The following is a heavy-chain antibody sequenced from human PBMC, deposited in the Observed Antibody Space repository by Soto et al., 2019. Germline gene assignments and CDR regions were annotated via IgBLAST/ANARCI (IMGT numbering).Heavy chain of an antibody. Sequence: SETLSLTCAVYGGSFSGYYWSWIRQPPGKGLEWIGEINHSGSTNYNPSLKSRVTISVDTSKNQFSLKLSSVTAADTAVYYCARGFRGSWQSLYYWGQGTLVTVSS. J-gene: IGHJ4*02. CDR3: ARGFRGSWQSLYY. CDR1: GGSFSGYY. V-gene: IGHV4-34*01. CDR2: INHSGST. D-gene: IGHD2-15*01.